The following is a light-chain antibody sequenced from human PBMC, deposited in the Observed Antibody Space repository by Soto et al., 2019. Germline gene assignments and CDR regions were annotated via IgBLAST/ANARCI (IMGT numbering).Light chain of an antibody. J-gene: IGLJ3*02. Sequence: SVLTQPPPASGTPGQRVTISCSGSSSNIGSNYVYWYQQLPGTAPKLLIYRNNQRPSGVPDRFSGSKSGTSASLAISGLRSEDEADYYCAAWDDSLSGRVFGGGTQLTVL. V-gene: IGLV1-47*01. CDR3: AAWDDSLSGRV. CDR1: SSNIGSNY. CDR2: RNN.